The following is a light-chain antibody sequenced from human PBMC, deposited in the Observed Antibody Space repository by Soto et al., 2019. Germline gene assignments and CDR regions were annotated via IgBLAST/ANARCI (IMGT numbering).Light chain of an antibody. CDR1: QGISSW. V-gene: IGKV1-12*01. J-gene: IGKJ2*01. Sequence: DIQMTQSPSSVSASVGDRVTITCRASQGISSWLVWYQQKPGKAPKLLIYAASSLQCGVPSRFSGSVSGTDFTLTISSLQPEDFATYYCQQANSFPKTFGQGTKLEIK. CDR3: QQANSFPKT. CDR2: AAS.